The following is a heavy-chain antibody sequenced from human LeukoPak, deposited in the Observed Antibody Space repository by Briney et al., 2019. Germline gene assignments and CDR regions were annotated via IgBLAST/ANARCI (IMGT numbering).Heavy chain of an antibody. D-gene: IGHD3-10*01. CDR2: ISSSSSYI. V-gene: IGHV3-21*01. Sequence: GGSLRLSCAASGFTFSRYSMNWVREAPGKGLGWVSAISSSSSYIYYADSVKGRFTISRDNAKNSLYLQMNSLRAEDTAVYYCARDTSYYGSGSFGDWGQGTLVTVSS. CDR3: ARDTSYYGSGSFGD. CDR1: GFTFSRYS. J-gene: IGHJ4*02.